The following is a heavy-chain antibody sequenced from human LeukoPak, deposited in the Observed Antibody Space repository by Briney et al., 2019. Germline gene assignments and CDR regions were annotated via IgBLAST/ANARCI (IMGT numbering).Heavy chain of an antibody. V-gene: IGHV3-43D*03. CDR3: AKELLYCSGGSCYLDAFDI. D-gene: IGHD2-15*01. CDR2: ISWDGGST. Sequence: GGSLRLSCAASGFTFDDYAMHWVCQAPGKGLEWVSLISWDGGSTYYADSVKGRFTISRDNSKNSLYLQMNSLRAEDTALYYCAKELLYCSGGSCYLDAFDIWGQGTMVTVSS. CDR1: GFTFDDYA. J-gene: IGHJ3*02.